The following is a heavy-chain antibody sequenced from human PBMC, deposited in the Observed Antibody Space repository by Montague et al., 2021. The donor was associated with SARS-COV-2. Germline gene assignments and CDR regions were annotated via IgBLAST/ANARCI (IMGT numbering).Heavy chain of an antibody. D-gene: IGHD5-24*01. CDR1: GGSISSSSYY. CDR2: IYYSGST. V-gene: IGHV4-39*07. J-gene: IGHJ6*02. CDR3: ASKGTPLVMATMDYYGMDV. Sequence: SETLSLTCTVSGGSISSSSYYWGWIRQPPGKGLEWIGSIYYSGSTYYNPSLKSRVTISVDTSKNQFSLKTSSVTAADTAVYSCASKGTPLVMATMDYYGMDVWGQGTTVTVSS.